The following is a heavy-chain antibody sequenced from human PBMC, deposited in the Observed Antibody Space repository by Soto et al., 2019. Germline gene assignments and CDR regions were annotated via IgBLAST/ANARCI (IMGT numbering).Heavy chain of an antibody. D-gene: IGHD4-17*01. CDR1: GGSISSGDYY. CDR2: IYYSGST. Sequence: QVQLQESGPGLVKPSQTLSLTCTVSGGSISSGDYYWSWIRQPPGKGLEWIGYIYYSGSTYYNPSLKSRVSISVDTSKNQFSLKLSSVTAADTTVYYCARENGDHSFAFDIWGQGTMVTVSS. CDR3: ARENGDHSFAFDI. V-gene: IGHV4-30-4*01. J-gene: IGHJ3*02.